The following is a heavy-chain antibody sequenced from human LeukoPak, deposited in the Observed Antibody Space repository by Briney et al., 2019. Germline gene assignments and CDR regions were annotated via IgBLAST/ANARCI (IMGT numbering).Heavy chain of an antibody. CDR2: IYYSGGT. D-gene: IGHD3-10*01. J-gene: IGHJ6*02. CDR1: GGSISSYY. CDR3: ARRTGYYYGMDV. Sequence: SETLSLTCTVSGGSISSYYWSWIRQPPGKGLEWIGYIYYSGGTNYNPSLKSRVTISVDTSKNQFSLKLSSVTAADTAVYYCARRTGYYYGMDVWGQGTTVTVSS. V-gene: IGHV4-59*08.